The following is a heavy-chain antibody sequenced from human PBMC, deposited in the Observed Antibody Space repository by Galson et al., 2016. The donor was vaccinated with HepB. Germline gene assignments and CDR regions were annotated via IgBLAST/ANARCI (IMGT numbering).Heavy chain of an antibody. J-gene: IGHJ3*02. CDR1: GGTFDNHA. CDR3: VGDPYEIVGSTPLTLKGFDM. V-gene: IGHV1-69*06. D-gene: IGHD1-26*01. Sequence: SVKVSCKASGGTFDNHAIGWVRQAPGQGLEWLGGVIPLFAATQYKQNFQGRITITADMSTNIAYMDLSSLRLEDTAIYYCVGDPYEIVGSTPLTLKGFDMWGQGTMVTVSS. CDR2: VIPLFAAT.